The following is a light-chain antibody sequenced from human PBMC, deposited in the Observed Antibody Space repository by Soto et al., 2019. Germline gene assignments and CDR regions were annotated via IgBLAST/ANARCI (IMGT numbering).Light chain of an antibody. J-gene: IGKJ1*01. CDR1: QSVGSS. CDR2: GAS. V-gene: IGKV3-15*01. CDR3: QQYNVWPRT. Sequence: EIVMTQSPATLSVSPGERATLSCRASQSVGSSLAWYQQKPGQAPRLFFYGASTRATGTPARFSGSGSGTEFTLTIFSLQSEDFAVYYCQQYNVWPRTFGQGTKVEIK.